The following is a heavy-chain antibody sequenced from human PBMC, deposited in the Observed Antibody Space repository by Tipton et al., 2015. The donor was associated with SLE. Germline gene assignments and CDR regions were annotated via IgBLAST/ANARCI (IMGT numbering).Heavy chain of an antibody. CDR2: IYYSGST. J-gene: IGHJ3*02. D-gene: IGHD3-22*01. Sequence: TLSLTCTVSGGSLSGYYWSWIRQPPGKGLEWIGYIYYSGSTNYNPSLKSRVTISVDTSKNQFSLKLSSVTAADTAVYYCARGDYYDSSGHDAFDIWGQGTMVTVSS. CDR1: GGSLSGYY. CDR3: ARGDYYDSSGHDAFDI. V-gene: IGHV4-59*01.